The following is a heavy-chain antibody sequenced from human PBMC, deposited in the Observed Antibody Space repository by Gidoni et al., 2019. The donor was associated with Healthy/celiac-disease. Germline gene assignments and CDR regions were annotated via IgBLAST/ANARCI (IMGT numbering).Heavy chain of an antibody. D-gene: IGHD3-10*01. CDR3: ARAMVDYGSGSYYSDY. J-gene: IGHJ4*02. CDR1: GFTFRDYY. Sequence: QVQLVESGGGLVKPGGSRRLSCAASGFTFRDYYMSWIRQAPGKGLEWVSYISSSSSYTNYADTVKGLFTISRDNAKNSLYLQMNSLRAEDTAVYYCARAMVDYGSGSYYSDYWGQGTLVTVSS. V-gene: IGHV3-11*05. CDR2: ISSSSSYT.